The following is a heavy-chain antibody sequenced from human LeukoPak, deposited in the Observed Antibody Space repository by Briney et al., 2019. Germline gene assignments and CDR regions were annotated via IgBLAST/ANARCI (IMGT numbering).Heavy chain of an antibody. CDR2: IYYSGST. D-gene: IGHD3-3*01. Sequence: SEALSLTCTVSGGSISSYYWSWIRQPPGKGLEWIGYIYYSGSTNYNSSLKSRVTISVDTSKNQFSLKLSSVTAADTAVYYCARGWSGSYYYYYMDVWGKGTTVTVSS. V-gene: IGHV4-59*01. J-gene: IGHJ6*03. CDR3: ARGWSGSYYYYYMDV. CDR1: GGSISSYY.